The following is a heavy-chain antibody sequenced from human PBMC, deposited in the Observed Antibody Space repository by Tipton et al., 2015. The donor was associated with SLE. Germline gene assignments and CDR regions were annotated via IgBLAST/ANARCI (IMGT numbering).Heavy chain of an antibody. D-gene: IGHD3-10*01. J-gene: IGHJ4*02. Sequence: SLRLSCAASGFTFSSYDMHWVRQATGKGLGWVSAIGTAGDTYYPGSVKGRFTISRDNSKNTLYLQMNSLRAEDTAVYYCARDLGGSPDYWGQGTLVTVSS. CDR2: IGTAGDT. V-gene: IGHV3-13*01. CDR3: ARDLGGSPDY. CDR1: GFTFSSYD.